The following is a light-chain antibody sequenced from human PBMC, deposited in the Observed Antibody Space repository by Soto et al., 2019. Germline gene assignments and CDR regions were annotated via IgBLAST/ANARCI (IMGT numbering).Light chain of an antibody. CDR3: QQFNSYSWT. CDR2: RAS. Sequence: DIQMTQSTSTLSASVGDRVSITCRASQRISRWLAWYQQKPGKAPKLLIYRASSLESGVPSRFSGSGSGTEFTLTISSLQPDDFATYYCQQFNSYSWTVGQGTKVDSK. J-gene: IGKJ1*01. V-gene: IGKV1-5*03. CDR1: QRISRW.